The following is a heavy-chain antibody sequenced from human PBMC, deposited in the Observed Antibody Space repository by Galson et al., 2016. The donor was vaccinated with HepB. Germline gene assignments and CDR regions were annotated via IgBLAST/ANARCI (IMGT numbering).Heavy chain of an antibody. CDR2: ISSSSSYI. CDR3: ASFFGGYSYGYPNDYYYYGMDV. CDR1: GFTFSSYS. J-gene: IGHJ6*02. V-gene: IGHV3-21*01. D-gene: IGHD5-18*01. Sequence: SLRLSCAAFGFTFSSYSMNWVRQAPGKGLEWVSSISSSSSYIYYADSVKGRFTISRDNAKNSLYLQMNNLRAEDTAVYYCASFFGGYSYGYPNDYYYYGMDVWGQGTTVTVSS.